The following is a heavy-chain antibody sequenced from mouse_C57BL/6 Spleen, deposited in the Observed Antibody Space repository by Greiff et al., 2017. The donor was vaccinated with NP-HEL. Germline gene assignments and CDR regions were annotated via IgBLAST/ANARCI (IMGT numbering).Heavy chain of an antibody. CDR1: GYTFTDYY. Sequence: VQLKESGPVLVKPGASVKMSCKASGYTFTDYYMNWVKQSHGKSLEWIGVINPYNGGTSYNQKFKGKATLTVDKSSSTAYMELNSLTSEDSAVYYCARSENYYDYDGAWFAYWGQGTLVTVSA. V-gene: IGHV1-19*01. CDR3: ARSENYYDYDGAWFAY. D-gene: IGHD2-4*01. J-gene: IGHJ3*01. CDR2: INPYNGGT.